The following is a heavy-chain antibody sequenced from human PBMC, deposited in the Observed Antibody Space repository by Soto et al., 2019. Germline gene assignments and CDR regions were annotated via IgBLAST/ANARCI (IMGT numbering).Heavy chain of an antibody. CDR1: GFTFSSYA. CDR3: ARDPGYCSSTSCYFDY. J-gene: IGHJ4*02. D-gene: IGHD2-2*01. Sequence: QVQLVESGGGVVQPGRSLRLSCAASGFTFSSYAMHWVRQAPGKGLEWVAVISYDGSNKYYADSVKGRFTISRDNSKNTLYLQMNSLRAEDTVVYYCARDPGYCSSTSCYFDYWGQGTLVTVSS. CDR2: ISYDGSNK. V-gene: IGHV3-30-3*01.